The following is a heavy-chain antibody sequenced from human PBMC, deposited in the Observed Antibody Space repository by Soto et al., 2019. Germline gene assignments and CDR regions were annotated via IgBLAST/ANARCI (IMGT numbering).Heavy chain of an antibody. V-gene: IGHV2-5*02. J-gene: IGHJ3*01. Sequence: QITLKEAGPTLVKPTQTLTLTCTFSGFSLSSNGVAVGWIRQPPGEALEWLALIYWDDDKRYRASLKTRLNITKNTSKNQVVLTMTDMYPVDTATYYCAHAFGGTGWPNDAFDVWGQGTVITVSS. CDR1: GFSLSSNGVA. D-gene: IGHD1-26*01. CDR2: IYWDDDK. CDR3: AHAFGGTGWPNDAFDV.